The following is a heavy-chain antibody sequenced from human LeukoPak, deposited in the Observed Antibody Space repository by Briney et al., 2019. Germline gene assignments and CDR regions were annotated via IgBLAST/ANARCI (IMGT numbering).Heavy chain of an antibody. CDR1: GFTFSNYW. J-gene: IGHJ4*02. CDR2: VYGDGITT. V-gene: IGHV3-74*01. CDR3: AKDLLCSSTSCYGTGYFDS. D-gene: IGHD2-2*01. Sequence: PGGSLRLSCAASGFTFSNYWMYWVRQAPGKGLVWVSHVYGDGITTFYADSVKGRFTISRDNAMNTVYLQMNSLRAEDTAVYYCAKDLLCSSTSCYGTGYFDSWGQGALVTVSS.